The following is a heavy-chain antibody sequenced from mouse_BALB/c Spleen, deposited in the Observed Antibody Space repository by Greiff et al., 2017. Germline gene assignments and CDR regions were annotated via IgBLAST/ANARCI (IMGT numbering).Heavy chain of an antibody. CDR3: AGYYYGSSYDWFAY. D-gene: IGHD1-1*01. CDR1: GFTFSSYA. V-gene: IGHV5-6-5*01. Sequence: EVQLVESGGGLVKPGGSLKLSCAASGFTFSSYAMSWVRQTPEKRLEWVASISSGGSTYYPDSVKGRFTITRDNARNILYLQMSSLRSEDTAMYYGAGYYYGSSYDWFAYWGQGTLVTVSA. CDR2: ISSGGST. J-gene: IGHJ3*01.